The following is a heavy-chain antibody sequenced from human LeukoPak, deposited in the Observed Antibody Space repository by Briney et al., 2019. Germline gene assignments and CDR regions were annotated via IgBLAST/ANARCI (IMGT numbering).Heavy chain of an antibody. CDR1: GGSISGYN. CDR2: IYLSETT. V-gene: IGHV4-4*07. Sequence: SETLSLTCTVSGGSISGYNWNWIRQPAGKGLEWIGRIYLSETTNYNPSLKSRVTMSVATSKNQFSLKLRSVTAADTAVYYCARDLGDRSRAYFAFDYWGQGTLVTVSS. D-gene: IGHD3-16*01. CDR3: ARDLGDRSRAYFAFDY. J-gene: IGHJ4*02.